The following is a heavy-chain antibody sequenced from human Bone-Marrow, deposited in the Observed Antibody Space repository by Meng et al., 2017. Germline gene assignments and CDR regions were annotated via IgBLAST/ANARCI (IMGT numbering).Heavy chain of an antibody. CDR2: INHSGST. CDR3: ARGLRYPSP. CDR1: GGSFSGYY. Sequence: QGQLQPWGAGLLKPSATLSLTCAVYGGSFSGYYWSWIRQPPGKGLEWIGEINHSGSTNYNPSLKSRVTISVDTSKNQFSLKLSSVTAADTAVYYCARGLRYPSPWGQGTLVTVSS. J-gene: IGHJ4*02. D-gene: IGHD1-1*01. V-gene: IGHV4-34*01.